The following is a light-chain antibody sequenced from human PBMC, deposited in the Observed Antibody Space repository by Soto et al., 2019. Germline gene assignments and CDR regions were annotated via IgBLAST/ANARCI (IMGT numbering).Light chain of an antibody. J-gene: IGKJ1*01. CDR1: QSVSSN. V-gene: IGKV3-15*01. CDR3: QQYSIWRT. Sequence: EIVMTQSPATLSVSPGERATLSCRASQSVSSNLAWYQQKPGQAPRLLIYGASPRATGIPARFSGSGSGTVFTLTISSLQSEDFAVYYCQQYSIWRTFGQGTKVHIK. CDR2: GAS.